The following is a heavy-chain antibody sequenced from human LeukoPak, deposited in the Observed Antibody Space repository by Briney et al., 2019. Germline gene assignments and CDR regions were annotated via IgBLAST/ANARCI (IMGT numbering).Heavy chain of an antibody. J-gene: IGHJ4*02. D-gene: IGHD6-13*01. CDR2: IYSGGTT. Sequence: QAGGSLRLSCAASGFTVSSNYMSWVRQAPGKGLEWVSVIYSGGTTNYADSVKGRFTISRDNSKNTLFLQMNSLRAEDTAVYYCARGGYSSSWCHFDYWGQGTLVTVSS. CDR3: ARGGYSSSWCHFDY. CDR1: GFTVSSNY. V-gene: IGHV3-53*01.